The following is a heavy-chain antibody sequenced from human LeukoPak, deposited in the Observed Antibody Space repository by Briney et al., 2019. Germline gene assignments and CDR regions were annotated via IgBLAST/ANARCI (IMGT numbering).Heavy chain of an antibody. J-gene: IGHJ6*03. V-gene: IGHV1-69*01. CDR3: AREVKIAAAGGTNLDYYYYYMDV. Sequence: GSSVKVSCKASGGTFSSYAISWVRQAPGQGLEWMGGIIPIFGTANYAQKFQGRVTITADESTSTAYMELSSLRSEDTAVYYCAREVKIAAAGGTNLDYYYYYMDVWGKGTTVTVSS. CDR1: GGTFSSYA. D-gene: IGHD6-13*01. CDR2: IIPIFGTA.